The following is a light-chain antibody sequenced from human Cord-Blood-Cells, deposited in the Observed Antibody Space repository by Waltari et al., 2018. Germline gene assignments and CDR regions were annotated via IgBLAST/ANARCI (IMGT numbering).Light chain of an antibody. V-gene: IGLV2-14*01. J-gene: IGLJ3*02. CDR3: SSYTSSSTRV. Sequence: QSALTQPASVSGSPGQSLTIPCTGTSSDVGGYNYVSWYQQHPGKAHKLMIYEVSNRPSGVSNRFSGSKSGNTASLTISGLQAEDEADYYCSSYTSSSTRVFGGGTKLTVL. CDR1: SSDVGGYNY. CDR2: EVS.